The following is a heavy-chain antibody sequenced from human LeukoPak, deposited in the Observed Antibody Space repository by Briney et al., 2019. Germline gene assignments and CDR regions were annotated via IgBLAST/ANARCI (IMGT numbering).Heavy chain of an antibody. Sequence: SENLSLTCAVYGGSFSGYYWSWIRQPPGKGLEWIGEINHSGSTNYNPSLKSRVTLAVDTSKNQVSLKLSSVTAADTAVYYCAREDCSGVTCSEFDYWGQETLVTVTS. CDR1: GGSFSGYY. CDR3: AREDCSGVTCSEFDY. J-gene: IGHJ4*02. CDR2: INHSGST. D-gene: IGHD2-15*01. V-gene: IGHV4-34*01.